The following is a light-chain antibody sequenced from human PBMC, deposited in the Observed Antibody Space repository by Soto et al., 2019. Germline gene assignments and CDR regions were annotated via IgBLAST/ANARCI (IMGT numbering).Light chain of an antibody. CDR3: QQYGGSSWT. Sequence: EIVLTQSPGTLSLSLGERATLSCRASQSVSSSYLAWYHQKPGQAPRLLIFGASSRATGIPDRFSGSGSGTDFTLTISRLEPEDFAVYYCQQYGGSSWTFGQGTKVDIK. J-gene: IGKJ1*01. V-gene: IGKV3-20*01. CDR1: QSVSSSY. CDR2: GAS.